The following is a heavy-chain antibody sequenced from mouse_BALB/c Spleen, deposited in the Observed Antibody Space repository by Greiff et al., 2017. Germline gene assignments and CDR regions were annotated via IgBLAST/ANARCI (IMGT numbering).Heavy chain of an antibody. CDR3: ARAHRIYYGYGAWFAY. D-gene: IGHD2-2*01. V-gene: IGHV14-3*02. CDR2: IDPANGNT. Sequence: EVKLMESGAELVKPGASVKLSCTASGFNIKDTYMHWVKQRPEQGLEWIGRIDPANGNTKYDPKFQGKATITADTSSNTAYLQLSSLTSEDTAVYYCARAHRIYYGYGAWFAYWGQGTLVTVSA. CDR1: GFNIKDTY. J-gene: IGHJ3*01.